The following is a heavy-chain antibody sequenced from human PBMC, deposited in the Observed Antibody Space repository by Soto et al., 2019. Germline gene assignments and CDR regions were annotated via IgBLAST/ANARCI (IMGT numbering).Heavy chain of an antibody. D-gene: IGHD4-17*01. CDR3: ARVTYGDYNYYYGMDV. CDR2: IKQDGSEK. CDR1: GFNLCSYW. J-gene: IGHJ6*02. Sequence: GSLKLFLAAFGFNLCSYWMGWVRQAPGKGLEWVANIKQDGSEKYYGDSVKGRLTISRDNAKNSLYLQMNSLRAEDTAVYYCARVTYGDYNYYYGMDVWGQGTTVTVSS. V-gene: IGHV3-7*02.